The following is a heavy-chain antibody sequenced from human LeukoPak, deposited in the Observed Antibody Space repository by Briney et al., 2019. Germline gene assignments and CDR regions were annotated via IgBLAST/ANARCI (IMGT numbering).Heavy chain of an antibody. CDR3: AREKVYGDYGYYYGMDV. V-gene: IGHV1-69*13. CDR1: GGTFSSYA. CDR2: IIPIFGTA. J-gene: IGHJ6*02. D-gene: IGHD4-17*01. Sequence: ASVTVSCKASGGTFSSYAISWVRQAPGQGLEWMGGIIPIFGTANYAQKFQGRVTITADESTSTAYMELSGLRSEDTAVYYCAREKVYGDYGYYYGMDVWGQGTTVTVSS.